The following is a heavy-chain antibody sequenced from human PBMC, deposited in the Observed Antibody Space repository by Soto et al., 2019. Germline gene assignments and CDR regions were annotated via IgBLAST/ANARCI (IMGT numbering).Heavy chain of an antibody. CDR3: AHSGYVYSDY. CDR2: IYWDDDK. CDR1: GFSLTTSGVA. V-gene: IGHV2-5*02. D-gene: IGHD2-15*01. Sequence: QITLKESGPTLVKHTQTLTLTCTFSGFSLTTSGVAVDWIRQPPGKALEWLALIYWDDDKRYSPTLSNRLTITKDTSKNQVVLTMTNMDPVDTATYYCAHSGYVYSDYWGQGTLVTVAS. J-gene: IGHJ4*02.